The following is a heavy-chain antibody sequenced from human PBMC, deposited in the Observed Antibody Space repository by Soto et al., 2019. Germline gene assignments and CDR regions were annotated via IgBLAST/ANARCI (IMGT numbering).Heavy chain of an antibody. CDR1: GYTFTDYA. J-gene: IGHJ4*02. Sequence: ASVKVSCKASGYTFTDYALHWVRQAPGQRVEWMGWITPGDGNTKYSQKFQGTVTITRDTSASPAYIERSSLTSEDTTVYYCARGSYAGNFDYGGQRSLVAVSS. CDR2: ITPGDGNT. V-gene: IGHV1-3*01. D-gene: IGHD4-17*01. CDR3: ARGSYAGNFDY.